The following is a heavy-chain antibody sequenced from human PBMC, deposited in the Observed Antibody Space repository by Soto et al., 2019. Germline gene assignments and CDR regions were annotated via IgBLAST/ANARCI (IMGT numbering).Heavy chain of an antibody. J-gene: IGHJ5*02. CDR1: GFSFEEYA. D-gene: IGHD6-19*01. V-gene: IGHV3-9*01. Sequence: EMRLVESGGALAKPGGSLRLSCEASGFSFEEYAMNWVRQRPGKGLEWVARISWNSGTTHYADSVKGRFAISRDNGKNLVYLEMNGLRIEDTALYYCAKDNLRSGLGNWFDPWGQGTWVSVSS. CDR2: ISWNSGTT. CDR3: AKDNLRSGLGNWFDP.